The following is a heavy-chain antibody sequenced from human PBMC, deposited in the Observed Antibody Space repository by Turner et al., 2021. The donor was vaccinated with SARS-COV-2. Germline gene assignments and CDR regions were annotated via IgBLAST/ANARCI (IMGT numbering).Heavy chain of an antibody. CDR2: IYYSGST. V-gene: IGHV4-39*02. CDR3: ARETADSGSYQDWYFDL. D-gene: IGHD1-26*01. CDR1: GGSISSSSYY. J-gene: IGHJ2*01. Sequence: QLQLQEPGPGLVKPSETLSLTCTVSGGSISSSSYYWGWLRQPPGKGLEWIGSIYYSGSTYYNPSLKSRVTISVDTSKNQVSLKLSSVTAADTAVYYCARETADSGSYQDWYFDLWGRGTLVTVSS.